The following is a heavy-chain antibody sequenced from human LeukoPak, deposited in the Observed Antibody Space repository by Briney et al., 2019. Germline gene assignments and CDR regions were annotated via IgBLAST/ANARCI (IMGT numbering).Heavy chain of an antibody. V-gene: IGHV4-59*01. D-gene: IGHD3-22*01. CDR1: GGSISSYY. Sequence: SETLSLTCTVSGGSISSYYWSWIRQPPGKGLEWIGYIYYSGSTNYNPSLKSRDTISVDTSKNQFSLKLSSVTAADTAVYYCARDHYYDSSGYYYGFDSWGQGTLVTVSS. CDR3: ARDHYYDSSGYYYGFDS. CDR2: IYYSGST. J-gene: IGHJ4*02.